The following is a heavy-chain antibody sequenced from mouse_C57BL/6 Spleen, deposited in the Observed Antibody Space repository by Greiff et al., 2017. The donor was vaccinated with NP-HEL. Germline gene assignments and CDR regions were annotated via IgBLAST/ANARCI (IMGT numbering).Heavy chain of an antibody. D-gene: IGHD2-10*01. CDR1: GYTFTGYW. J-gene: IGHJ4*01. CDR2: ILPGSGST. V-gene: IGHV1-9*01. Sequence: QVQLKQSGAELMKPGASVKLSCTATGYTFTGYWIEWVKQRPGHGLEWIGEILPGSGSTNYNEKFKGKATFTADTSSNTAYMQLSRLTTEYSAIYSCSSSYSGNYFYAMDDWGQGTSVTVSS. CDR3: SSSYSGNYFYAMDD.